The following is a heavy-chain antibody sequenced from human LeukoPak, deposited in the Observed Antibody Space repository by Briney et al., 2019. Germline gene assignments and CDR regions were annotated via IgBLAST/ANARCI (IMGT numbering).Heavy chain of an antibody. CDR2: IKTKANNYAT. D-gene: IGHD3-10*01. V-gene: IGHV3-73*01. CDR3: AKDLKGYYGSGSYPH. J-gene: IGHJ4*02. Sequence: PGGSLKLSCAASGFTFSGSAMHWVRQASGKGLEWVSRIKTKANNYATAYAASVSGRFTISRDDSKNTAYLQMNSLRAEDTAVYYCAKDLKGYYGSGSYPHWGQGTLVTVSS. CDR1: GFTFSGSA.